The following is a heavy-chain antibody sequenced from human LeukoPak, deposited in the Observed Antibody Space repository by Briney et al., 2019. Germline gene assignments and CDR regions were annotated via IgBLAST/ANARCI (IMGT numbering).Heavy chain of an antibody. D-gene: IGHD5-24*01. V-gene: IGHV3-11*01. CDR3: ARGYRWLQLSIRCPFDY. J-gene: IGHJ4*02. Sequence: EGSLRLSCAASGFTFSDYYMSWIRQAPGKGLEWVSYISSSGSTIYYAESVKGRFTIYKDNAKNSLYLQMNSLRAEDTAVYYCARGYRWLQLSIRCPFDYWGQGTLVTVSS. CDR1: GFTFSDYY. CDR2: ISSSGSTI.